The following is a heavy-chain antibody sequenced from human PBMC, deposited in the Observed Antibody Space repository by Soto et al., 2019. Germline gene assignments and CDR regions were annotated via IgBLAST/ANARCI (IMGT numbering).Heavy chain of an antibody. J-gene: IGHJ4*02. CDR2: IKQDGSEK. D-gene: IGHD6-6*01. CDR1: GFTFSSYW. CDR3: SREYSSSFLPSAGLDY. V-gene: IGHV3-7*01. Sequence: GGSLRLSCAASGFTFSSYWMSWVRQAPGKGLEWVANIKQDGSEKYYVDSVKGRFTISRDNAKNSLYLQMNSLRAEDTAVYYCSREYSSSFLPSAGLDYWGQGTLVTVSS.